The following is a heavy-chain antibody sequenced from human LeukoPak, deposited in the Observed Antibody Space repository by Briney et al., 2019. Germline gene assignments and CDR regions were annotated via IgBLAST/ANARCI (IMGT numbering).Heavy chain of an antibody. CDR2: TSYDGTNK. D-gene: IGHD3-22*01. J-gene: IGHJ6*02. Sequence: GGPLRLSCAASGFPFSSYGMHWLRQAPGKGVEWVAVTSYDGTNKYYADSVKGRFTISRENSKNTLYLQMNSLRAEDTAVYYCAKGYYDSTSNYYYYGMDVWGQGTAVTVSS. CDR1: GFPFSSYG. V-gene: IGHV3-30*18. CDR3: AKGYYDSTSNYYYYGMDV.